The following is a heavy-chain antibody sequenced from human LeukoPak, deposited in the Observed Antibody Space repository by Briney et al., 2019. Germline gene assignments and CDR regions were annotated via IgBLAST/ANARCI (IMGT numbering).Heavy chain of an antibody. D-gene: IGHD2-2*01. CDR3: AKGVTRTLYYYGMDV. V-gene: IGHV3-23*01. CDR1: GFTFSSYA. Sequence: GGSLRLSCAASGFTFSSYAMSWVRQAPGKGLEWVSAISGSGGSTYYADSVKGRFTISRDNSKNTLYLQMNSLRAEDTAVYYCAKGVTRTLYYYGMDVWGQGTTVTVSS. J-gene: IGHJ6*02. CDR2: ISGSGGST.